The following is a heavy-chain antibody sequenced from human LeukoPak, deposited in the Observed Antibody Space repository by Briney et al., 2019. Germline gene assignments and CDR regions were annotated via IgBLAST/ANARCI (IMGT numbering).Heavy chain of an antibody. J-gene: IGHJ3*02. D-gene: IGHD3-3*01. CDR3: AGATLRFLEWSPRDAFDI. CDR2: ISSSSSYI. CDR1: GFTFSSYS. Sequence: GGSLRLSCAASGFTFSSYSMTWVRQAPGKGLEWVSSISSSSSYIYYADSVKGRFTISRDNAKNSLYLQMNSLRAEDTAVYYCAGATLRFLEWSPRDAFDIWGQGTMVTVSS. V-gene: IGHV3-21*01.